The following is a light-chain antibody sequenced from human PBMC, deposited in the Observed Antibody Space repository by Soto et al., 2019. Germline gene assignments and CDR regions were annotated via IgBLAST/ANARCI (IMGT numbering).Light chain of an antibody. CDR2: AVS. CDR3: TSYTSSYTWV. CDR1: SNDVGGYNY. Sequence: QSALTQSASVSGSPGQSITISCTGTSNDVGGYNYVSWYQQHPGKAPKLLIYAVSDRPSGVSSRFSGSKSGNAASLTISGLQAEDEGDYYCTSYTSSYTWVFGGGTKLTVL. V-gene: IGLV2-14*03. J-gene: IGLJ3*02.